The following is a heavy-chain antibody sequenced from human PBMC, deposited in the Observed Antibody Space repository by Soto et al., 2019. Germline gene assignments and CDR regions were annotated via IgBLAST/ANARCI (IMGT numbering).Heavy chain of an antibody. CDR1: GYSFTSYW. J-gene: IGHJ6*02. CDR3: ARTSAAGKNYYAMDV. D-gene: IGHD6-13*01. CDR2: IYPGDSDT. Sequence: PGESLKISCKGSGYSFTSYWIGWVRQMPGKGLGWMGIIYPGDSDTRYSPSFQGQVTILADKSISTAYLQWSSLKASDTAMYYCARTSAAGKNYYAMDVWGQGTTVTVS. V-gene: IGHV5-51*01.